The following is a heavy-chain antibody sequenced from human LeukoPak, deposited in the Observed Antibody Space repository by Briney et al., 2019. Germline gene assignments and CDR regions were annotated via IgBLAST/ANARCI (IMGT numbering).Heavy chain of an antibody. J-gene: IGHJ4*02. CDR1: GFTFSSYA. V-gene: IGHV3-23*01. Sequence: GGSLSLSCAASGFTFSSYAMTWVRQAPGEGLEWVSAISGSGGSTYYTDSVKGRFTISRDNSKNTLYLQMNSLRAEDTAVYYCAKDRAAPLPQGNFDYWGQGTLVTVSS. CDR2: ISGSGGST. D-gene: IGHD6-13*01. CDR3: AKDRAAPLPQGNFDY.